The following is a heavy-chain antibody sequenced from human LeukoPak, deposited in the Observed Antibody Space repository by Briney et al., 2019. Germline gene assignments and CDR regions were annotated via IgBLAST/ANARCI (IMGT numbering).Heavy chain of an antibody. CDR3: ARAEKAVTGTLDS. CDR2: MYNRGST. Sequence: ASETLSLTCTVSGDSISNYYWSWIRQSPGKELEWIGYMYNRGSTIYNPSLKSRVTISTDTSKNQFSLRLTSVTAADTAVYYCARAEKAVTGTLDSWGQGALITVSS. D-gene: IGHD6-19*01. V-gene: IGHV4-59*01. J-gene: IGHJ4*02. CDR1: GDSISNYY.